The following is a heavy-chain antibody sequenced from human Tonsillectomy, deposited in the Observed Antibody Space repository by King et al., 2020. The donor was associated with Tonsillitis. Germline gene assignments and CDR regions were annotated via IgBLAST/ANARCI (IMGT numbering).Heavy chain of an antibody. Sequence: QLVQSGAEVKKPGASVKVSCKASGYTFTNYYMHWVRQAPGQGLEWMGIINPSGAGTSYAQKFQGRVTMTRDTSTSTVYMELSSLRSEDTAVYYCARDLVVVVAATPRHYYYYYGMDVWGQGTTVIVSS. V-gene: IGHV1-46*01. D-gene: IGHD2-15*01. J-gene: IGHJ6*02. CDR2: INPSGAGT. CDR3: ARDLVVVVAATPRHYYYYYGMDV. CDR1: GYTFTNYY.